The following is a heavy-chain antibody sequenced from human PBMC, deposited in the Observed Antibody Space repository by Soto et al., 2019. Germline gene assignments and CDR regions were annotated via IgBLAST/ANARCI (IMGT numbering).Heavy chain of an antibody. Sequence: PGGSLRLSCAASGFTFSSYGMHWVRQAPGKGLEWVAVIWYDGSNKYYADSVKGRFTISRDNSKNTLYLQMYSLRAEDTAVYYCARDFYDSSGSHDAFDIWGQGTMVTVSS. D-gene: IGHD3-22*01. J-gene: IGHJ3*02. CDR1: GFTFSSYG. CDR3: ARDFYDSSGSHDAFDI. V-gene: IGHV3-33*01. CDR2: IWYDGSNK.